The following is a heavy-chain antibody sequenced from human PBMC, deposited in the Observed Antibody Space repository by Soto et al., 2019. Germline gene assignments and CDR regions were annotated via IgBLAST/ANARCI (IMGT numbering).Heavy chain of an antibody. Sequence: SVKVSCKASGGTFSSYASSWVRQAPGQGLEWMGGIIPIFGTANYAQKFQGRVTITADESTSTAYMELSSLRSEDTAVYYCATSIAVAGIXDYWGQGTLVTVSS. V-gene: IGHV1-69*13. J-gene: IGHJ4*02. CDR3: ATSIAVAGIXDY. CDR2: IIPIFGTA. CDR1: GGTFSSYA. D-gene: IGHD6-13*01.